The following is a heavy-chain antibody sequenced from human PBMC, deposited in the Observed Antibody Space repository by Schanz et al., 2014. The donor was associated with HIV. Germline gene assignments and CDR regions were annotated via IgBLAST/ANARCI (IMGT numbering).Heavy chain of an antibody. D-gene: IGHD3-22*01. J-gene: IGHJ4*02. Sequence: QEQLVESGGGVVQPGRSLRLSCAASGFTYRNYGMHWVRQAPGKGLEWGAVISYDGRNKKFANSVKGRFTISRDNSKNTVYLQAKSLRPEDTAVYYCAKPEYDSSGNSQSHFDYWGQGTLVTVSS. V-gene: IGHV3-30*18. CDR1: GFTYRNYG. CDR3: AKPEYDSSGNSQSHFDY. CDR2: ISYDGRNK.